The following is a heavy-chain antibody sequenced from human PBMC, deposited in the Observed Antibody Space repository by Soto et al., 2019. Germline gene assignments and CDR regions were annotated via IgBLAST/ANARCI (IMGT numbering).Heavy chain of an antibody. CDR3: VRPNFGALTHFDF. CDR2: IFPGDSDT. Sequence: GESLKISCKAIGYTFTNYWIGWVRQTPGKGLGWMGIIFPGDSDTRYNPSFEGQVTVSADESISTAYLQWNTLKASDTAMYYCVRPNFGALTHFDFWGQGTLVTVPQ. J-gene: IGHJ4*02. D-gene: IGHD3-16*01. V-gene: IGHV5-51*01. CDR1: GYTFTNYW.